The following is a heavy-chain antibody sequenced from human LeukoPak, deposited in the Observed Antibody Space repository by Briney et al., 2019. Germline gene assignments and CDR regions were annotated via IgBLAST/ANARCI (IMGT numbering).Heavy chain of an antibody. CDR1: GGTFSSYA. Sequence: SVKVSCKASGGTFSSYAISWVRQAPGQGLEWMGGIIPIFGTANYAQKFQGRVTITTDESTSTAYMELSSLRSEDTAVYYCASKDNSGSYRGFDPWGQGTLVTVSS. J-gene: IGHJ5*02. CDR2: IIPIFGTA. CDR3: ASKDNSGSYRGFDP. D-gene: IGHD1-26*01. V-gene: IGHV1-69*05.